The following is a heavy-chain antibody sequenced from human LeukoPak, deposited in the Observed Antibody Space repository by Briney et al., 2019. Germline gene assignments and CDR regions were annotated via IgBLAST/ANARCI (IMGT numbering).Heavy chain of an antibody. D-gene: IGHD6-13*01. J-gene: IGHJ5*02. CDR3: ARRDSSSWPGGWFDP. CDR1: GYTFTSYY. Sequence: GASVKVSCKASGYTFTSYYMHWVRQAPGQGLEWMGRIIPILGIANYAQKFQGRVTITADKSTSTAYMELSSLRSEDTAVYYCARRDSSSWPGGWFDPWGQGTLVTVSS. V-gene: IGHV1-69*02. CDR2: IIPILGIA.